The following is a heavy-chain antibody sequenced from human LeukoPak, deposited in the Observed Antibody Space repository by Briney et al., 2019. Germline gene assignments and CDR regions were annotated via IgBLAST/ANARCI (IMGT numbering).Heavy chain of an antibody. CDR2: ISSSSSTI. V-gene: IGHV3-48*01. D-gene: IGHD3-10*01. J-gene: IGHJ4*02. Sequence: MXXXXXXPGKGLEWVSYISSSSSTIYYADSVKGRFTISRDNAKNSLYLQMNSLRAEDTAVYYCARGGLLRGDYWGQGTLVTVSS. CDR3: ARGGLLRGDY.